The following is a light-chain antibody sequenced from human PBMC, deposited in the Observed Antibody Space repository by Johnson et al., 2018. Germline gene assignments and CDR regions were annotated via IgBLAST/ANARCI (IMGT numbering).Light chain of an antibody. V-gene: IGLV1-51*02. Sequence: QSVLTQPPSVSAAPGQKVTISCSGSSSNIGNNYVSWYQQLPGTAPKLLIYENNKRPSGIPYRFSGSKSGTSATLAITGLQPGDEADYYCGTWDSSLSAGNVFGTGTKVTVL. CDR3: GTWDSSLSAGNV. CDR1: SSNIGNNY. CDR2: ENN. J-gene: IGLJ1*01.